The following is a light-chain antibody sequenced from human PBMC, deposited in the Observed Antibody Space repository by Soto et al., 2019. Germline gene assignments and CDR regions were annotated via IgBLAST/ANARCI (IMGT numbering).Light chain of an antibody. Sequence: QSALTQPASVSGSPGQSITISCTGTSSDIGDYTYVSWYQQHPGKAPKVMIYGVSNRPSGVSNRFSGSKSGNTASLTISGLQAEDEADYYCSSYTSSNTWVFGGGTKVTVL. CDR1: SSDIGDYTY. J-gene: IGLJ3*02. CDR2: GVS. CDR3: SSYTSSNTWV. V-gene: IGLV2-14*01.